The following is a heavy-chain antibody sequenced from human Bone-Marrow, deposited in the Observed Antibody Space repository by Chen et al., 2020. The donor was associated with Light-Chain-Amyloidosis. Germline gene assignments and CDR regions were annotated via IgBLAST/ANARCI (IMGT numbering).Heavy chain of an antibody. Sequence: EVQLEQSGPEVKKPGESLKISCKGSGYTFPNYWTGWVRQMPGKGLEWMGVIYPDDSDARYSPSFEGQVTISADKSIATAYLQWRSLKASDTAMYYWARRTDGYNFDYWGQGTLVTVSS. J-gene: IGHJ4*02. D-gene: IGHD5-12*01. CDR3: ARRTDGYNFDY. CDR2: IYPDDSDA. V-gene: IGHV5-51*01. CDR1: GYTFPNYW.